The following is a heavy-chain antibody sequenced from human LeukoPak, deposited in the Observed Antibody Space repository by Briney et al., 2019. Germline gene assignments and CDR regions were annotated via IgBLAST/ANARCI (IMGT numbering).Heavy chain of an antibody. CDR2: INPNSGGT. Sequence: ASVKVSCKASGYTFTGYYMHWVRQAPGQGLEWMGWINPNSGGTNYAQKFQGRVTMTRDTSISTAYMELSRLRSDDTAVYYCARDINFWSGYSIDYWGQGTLVTVSS. V-gene: IGHV1-2*02. J-gene: IGHJ4*02. CDR3: ARDINFWSGYSIDY. CDR1: GYTFTGYY. D-gene: IGHD3-3*01.